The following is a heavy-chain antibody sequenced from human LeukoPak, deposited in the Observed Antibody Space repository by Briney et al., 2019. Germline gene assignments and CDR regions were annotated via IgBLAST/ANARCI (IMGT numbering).Heavy chain of an antibody. CDR1: GGSISSYY. V-gene: IGHV4-59*01. J-gene: IGHJ4*02. CDR3: ARGTGSFDY. D-gene: IGHD3/OR15-3a*01. CDR2: IYYSGSA. Sequence: SETLSLTCTVSGGSISSYYWSWIRQPPGKGLEWIGYIYYSGSANYNPSLKSRVTISVDTSKNQFSLKLSSVTAADTAVYYCARGTGSFDYWGQGTLVTVSS.